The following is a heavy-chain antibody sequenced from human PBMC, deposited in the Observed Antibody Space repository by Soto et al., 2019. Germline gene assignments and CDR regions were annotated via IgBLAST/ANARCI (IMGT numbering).Heavy chain of an antibody. V-gene: IGHV3-23*01. Sequence: GGSLRLSCEASGFIFSSYAMNWVRQAPGKGLQWVSSITGSSDYTSYIASVKGRFTISRDNSKNTLYLQMNSLGAEDTAVYFCAKEKTTGAHYALDYWSQGNLVTVSS. CDR3: AKEKTTGAHYALDY. CDR2: ITGSSDYT. J-gene: IGHJ4*02. CDR1: GFIFSSYA. D-gene: IGHD2-8*02.